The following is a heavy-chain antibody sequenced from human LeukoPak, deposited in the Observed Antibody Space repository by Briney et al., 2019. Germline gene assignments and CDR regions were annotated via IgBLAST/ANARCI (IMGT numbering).Heavy chain of an antibody. CDR1: GGTFSGYY. CDR3: ARGPHYYGSGRPNYYYYYGMDV. Sequence: PSETLSLTCAVYGGTFSGYYWSWIRQPPGKGLEWIGEINHSGSTNYNPSLKSRVTISVDTSKNQFSLKLSSVTAADTAVYYRARGPHYYGSGRPNYYYYYGMDVWGQGTTVTVSS. J-gene: IGHJ6*02. V-gene: IGHV4-34*01. CDR2: INHSGST. D-gene: IGHD3-10*01.